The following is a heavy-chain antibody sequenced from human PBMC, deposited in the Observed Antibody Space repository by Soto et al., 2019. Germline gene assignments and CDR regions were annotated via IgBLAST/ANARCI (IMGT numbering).Heavy chain of an antibody. Sequence: SGPTLVNPTRPLTLTCTFSGFSFTTAGVAVGWIRQTPGGALEWLTLIYYNDDRRFSPSLKTRLTITGDTSKNQVVLSLTNVDPGDTATYFCAHSDGGYEIIYFDFWGQGIPVTVSS. CDR3: AHSDGGYEIIYFDF. D-gene: IGHD5-12*01. CDR1: GFSFTTAGVA. V-gene: IGHV2-5*01. CDR2: IYYNDDR. J-gene: IGHJ4*02.